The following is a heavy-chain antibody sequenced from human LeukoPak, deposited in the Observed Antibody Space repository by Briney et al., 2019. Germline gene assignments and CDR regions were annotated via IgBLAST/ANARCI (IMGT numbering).Heavy chain of an antibody. J-gene: IGHJ4*02. D-gene: IGHD3-22*01. CDR2: INPNSGGT. CDR3: ARGGTYYDSSGYYSSPHFDY. Sequence: ASVKVSXKASGYTFTGYYMHWVRQAPGQGLEWMGRINPNSGGTNYAQKFQGRVTMTRDTSISTAYMELSRLRSDDTAVYYCARGGTYYDSSGYYSSPHFDYWGQGTLVTVSS. V-gene: IGHV1-2*06. CDR1: GYTFTGYY.